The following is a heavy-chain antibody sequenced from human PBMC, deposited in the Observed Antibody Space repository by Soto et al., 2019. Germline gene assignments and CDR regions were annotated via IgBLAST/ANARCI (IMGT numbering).Heavy chain of an antibody. V-gene: IGHV4-59*08. CDR3: ARRYGGNLAY. CDR2: IYYSGST. Sequence: ETLSLTCTVSGGSISSYYWSWIRQPPGKGLEWIGYIYYSGSTNYNPSLKSRVTISVDTSKNQFSLKLSSVTAADTAVYYCARRYGGNLAYWGQGTQVTVSS. D-gene: IGHD1-26*01. J-gene: IGHJ4*02. CDR1: GGSISSYY.